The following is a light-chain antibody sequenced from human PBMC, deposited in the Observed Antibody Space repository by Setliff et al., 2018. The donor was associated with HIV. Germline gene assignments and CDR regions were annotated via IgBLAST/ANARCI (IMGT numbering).Light chain of an antibody. J-gene: IGLJ1*01. CDR3: SSYTSTSTLFV. Sequence: QSALTQPASVSGSPGQSITISCTGTSSDVGGYNYVSWYQQHPGKATKLSIYDVSNRPSGVSNRFSGSKSGNTASLTISGLQAEDEADYYCSSYTSTSTLFVFGTGTKVTVL. V-gene: IGLV2-14*03. CDR1: SSDVGGYNY. CDR2: DVS.